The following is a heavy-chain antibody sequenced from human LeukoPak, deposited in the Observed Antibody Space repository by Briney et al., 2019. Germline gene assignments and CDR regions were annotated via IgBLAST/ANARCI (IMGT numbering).Heavy chain of an antibody. J-gene: IGHJ4*02. CDR3: ARDTGYGFDY. V-gene: IGHV3-7*01. Sequence: GGSLRLSCAASGFTFSNYWMSWVRQAPGKELEWMANIKKDGSEKYYVDSVKGRFTVSRDNAKNSLHLQMNSLRTEDTAMYYCARDTGYGFDYWGQGTLAPVSS. CDR2: IKKDGSEK. D-gene: IGHD5-18*01. CDR1: GFTFSNYW.